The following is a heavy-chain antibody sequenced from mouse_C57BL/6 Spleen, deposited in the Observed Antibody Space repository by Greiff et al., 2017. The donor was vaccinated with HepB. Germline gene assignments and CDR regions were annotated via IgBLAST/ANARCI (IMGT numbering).Heavy chain of an antibody. J-gene: IGHJ4*01. D-gene: IGHD2-10*01. Sequence: EVQLQESGPELVKPGASVKISCKASGYSFTGYYMNWVKQSPEKSLEWIGEINPSTGGTTYNQKFKAKATLNVDKSSSTADMQLKIQTSEDSAVYSCARKSYYAIDYYAMDYWGQGTSVTVSS. CDR1: GYSFTGYY. V-gene: IGHV1-42*01. CDR3: ARKSYYAIDYYAMDY. CDR2: INPSTGGT.